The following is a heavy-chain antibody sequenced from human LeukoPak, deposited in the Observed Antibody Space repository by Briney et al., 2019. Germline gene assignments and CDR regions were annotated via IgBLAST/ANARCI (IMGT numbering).Heavy chain of an antibody. D-gene: IGHD3-10*01. CDR3: TKGGPSGFSGAGMRQAMYV. Sequence: SVKVSCKASGGTSNNSPVNWVRQAPGQGLEWMGGFIPLFGTTIYAQKFMGRVAFTTDVSTGSADMDLASLTSDDTAVYFCTKGGPSGFSGAGMRQAMYVWGQGTTVIVSS. CDR2: FIPLFGTT. V-gene: IGHV1-69*05. J-gene: IGHJ6*02. CDR1: GGTSNNSP.